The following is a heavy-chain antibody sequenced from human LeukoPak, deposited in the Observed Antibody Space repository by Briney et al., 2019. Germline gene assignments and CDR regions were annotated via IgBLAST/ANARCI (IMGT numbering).Heavy chain of an antibody. CDR1: GYTFTSYG. J-gene: IGHJ4*02. CDR3: ARVRPMIVVATSYYFDY. Sequence: GASVKVSCKASGYTFTSYGISWVRQAPGQGLEWMGWISAYNGNTNYAQKLQGRVTMTTDTSTSTAYMELRSLRSDDTAVYYCARVRPMIVVATSYYFDYWGQGTLVTVSS. CDR2: ISAYNGNT. V-gene: IGHV1-18*01. D-gene: IGHD3-22*01.